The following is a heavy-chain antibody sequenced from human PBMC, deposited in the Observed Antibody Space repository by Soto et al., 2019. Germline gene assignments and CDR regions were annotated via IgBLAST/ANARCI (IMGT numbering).Heavy chain of an antibody. Sequence: LRLSCAASGFTFSSYGMHWVRQAPGKGLEWVAVISYDGSNKYYADSVKGRFTISRDNSKNTLYLQMNSLRAEDTAVYYCAKDTLSGSYYDGFDYWGQGTLVTVSS. CDR3: AKDTLSGSYYDGFDY. CDR1: GFTFSSYG. V-gene: IGHV3-30*18. D-gene: IGHD1-26*01. CDR2: ISYDGSNK. J-gene: IGHJ4*02.